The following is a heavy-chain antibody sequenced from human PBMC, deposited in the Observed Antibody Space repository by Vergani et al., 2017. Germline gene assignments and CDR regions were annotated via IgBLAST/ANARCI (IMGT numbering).Heavy chain of an antibody. CDR3: ASDFGGEWYFDL. V-gene: IGHV4-4*08. D-gene: IGHD4-23*01. Sequence: VLLQEPGPGLGRPSETPSRKCSVSGASIDRFYWGWIRQSPGKGLEWIGYVFRNGNVNYNPSFNFRVAIDTSNNELSLSVSSVTAADTAVNYCASDFGGEWYFDLWGRGATVTVSS. CDR1: GASIDRFY. CDR2: VFRNGNV. J-gene: IGHJ2*01.